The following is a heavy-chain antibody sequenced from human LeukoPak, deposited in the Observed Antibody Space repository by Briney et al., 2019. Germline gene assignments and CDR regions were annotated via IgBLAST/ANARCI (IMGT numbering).Heavy chain of an antibody. D-gene: IGHD6-13*01. J-gene: IGHJ5*02. Sequence: GGSLRLSCAASGFTVSSNYMSWVRQAPGKGLEWVSVIYSCGSTYYADSVKGRFTISRDNSKNTLYLQMNSLSTEDTAVYYCAKDSGIAVAVGYSWLDPWGQGTLVIVSS. CDR2: IYSCGST. CDR1: GFTVSSNY. CDR3: AKDSGIAVAVGYSWLDP. V-gene: IGHV3-66*03.